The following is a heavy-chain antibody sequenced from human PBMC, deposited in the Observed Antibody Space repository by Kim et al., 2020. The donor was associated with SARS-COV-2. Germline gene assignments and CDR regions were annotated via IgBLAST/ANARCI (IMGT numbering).Heavy chain of an antibody. CDR3: AKVKEAAGYYYYYNMDV. D-gene: IGHD6-13*01. V-gene: IGHV3-23*01. J-gene: IGHJ6*02. Sequence: KGRFTISRDNSKNTLYLQVNSLRAEDTALYYCAKVKEAAGYYYYYNMDVWGQGTTVTVSS.